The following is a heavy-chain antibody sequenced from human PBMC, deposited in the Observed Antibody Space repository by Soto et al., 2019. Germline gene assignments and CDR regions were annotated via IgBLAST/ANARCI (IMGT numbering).Heavy chain of an antibody. D-gene: IGHD3-16*01. CDR1: GYTFTSYG. CDR2: ISAYNGNT. J-gene: IGHJ4*02. CDR3: ASEQGGTFYY. Sequence: QDHLVQSGAEVKEPGASVKVSCKASGYTFTSYGLSWVRQAPGQGLEWMGWISAYNGNTYYAQKFQGRVTMTTDTSTSTAYLELRNLRSDETAVYYCASEQGGTFYYWGQGTLVIVSS. V-gene: IGHV1-18*01.